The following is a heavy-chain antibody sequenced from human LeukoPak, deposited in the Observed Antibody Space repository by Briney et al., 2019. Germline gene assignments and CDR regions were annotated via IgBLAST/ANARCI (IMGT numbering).Heavy chain of an antibody. CDR3: ARVTTGHFDY. CDR2: INPSGGST. D-gene: IGHD4-11*01. Sequence: ASGKVSCKASGYTFTSYYMNWVRQAPGQGLEWMGIINPSGGSTSYAQKFQGRVTMARDTSTSTVYMELSSLRSEDTAVYYCARVTTGHFDYWGQGTLVTVSS. CDR1: GYTFTSYY. V-gene: IGHV1-46*01. J-gene: IGHJ4*02.